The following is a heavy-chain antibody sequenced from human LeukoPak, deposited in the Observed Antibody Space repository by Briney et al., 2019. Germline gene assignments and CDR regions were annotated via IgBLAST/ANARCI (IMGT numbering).Heavy chain of an antibody. CDR1: GFTFSGSA. CDR3: TRYNVGFES. Sequence: GGSLRLSRAASGFTFSGSAMHWVRQASGKGREWVGRIRSKTNSYATSYAASVKGRFALSRDDSKNTAYLQMNSLKTEDTAVYYCTRYNVGFESWGQGTLVTVSS. V-gene: IGHV3-73*01. J-gene: IGHJ4*02. D-gene: IGHD1-1*01. CDR2: IRSKTNSYAT.